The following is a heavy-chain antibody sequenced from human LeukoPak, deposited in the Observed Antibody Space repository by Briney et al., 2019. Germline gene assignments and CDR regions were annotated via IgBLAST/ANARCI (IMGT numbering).Heavy chain of an antibody. CDR3: AKALGYCSSTSCYSPSS. CDR1: GGTFSSNT. J-gene: IGHJ5*02. D-gene: IGHD2-2*02. Sequence: SVKVSCKASGGTFSSNTISWLRQAPAQGLEWMGRIIPILGIANYAQKFQGRVTITADKSTSTAYMELSSLRSEDTAVYYCAKALGYCSSTSCYSPSSWGQGTLVTVSS. V-gene: IGHV1-69*02. CDR2: IIPILGIA.